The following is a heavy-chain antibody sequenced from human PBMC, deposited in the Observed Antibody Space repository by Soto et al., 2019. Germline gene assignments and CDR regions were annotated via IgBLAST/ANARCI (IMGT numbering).Heavy chain of an antibody. CDR2: ISAYNGNT. Sequence: GASVKVSCEASGYTFTSYGISCVRQAPGQGLEWMGWISAYNGNTNYAQKLQGRVTMTTDTSTSTAYMELRSLRSDDTAVYYCAREVGSGWEINFDYWGQGTLVTVSS. CDR1: GYTFTSYG. V-gene: IGHV1-18*01. D-gene: IGHD6-19*01. J-gene: IGHJ4*02. CDR3: AREVGSGWEINFDY.